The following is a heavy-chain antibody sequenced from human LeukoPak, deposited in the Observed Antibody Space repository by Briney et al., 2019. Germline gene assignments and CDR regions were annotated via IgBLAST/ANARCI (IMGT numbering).Heavy chain of an antibody. CDR1: GGSISSYY. J-gene: IGHJ6*03. Sequence: SETLSLTCTVSGGSISSYYWSWIRQPPGKGLEWIGYIYTSGSTNYNPSLKSRVTISVDTSKNQFSLKLSSVTAADTAVYYCARRVHYYYYMGVWGKGTTVTVSS. CDR3: ARRVHYYYYMGV. CDR2: IYTSGST. V-gene: IGHV4-4*09.